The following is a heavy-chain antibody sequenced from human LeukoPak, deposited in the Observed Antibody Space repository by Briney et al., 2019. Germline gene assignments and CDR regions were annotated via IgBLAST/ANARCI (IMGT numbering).Heavy chain of an antibody. CDR1: GVSISGGSYC. V-gene: IGHV4-31*03. CDR3: AKGYTYGHFDY. CDR2: ISKSAST. D-gene: IGHD5-18*01. Sequence: SQTLSDTCTVSGVSISGGSYCGSWIRQHRGKGLEGIGHISKSASTYYSPSLKRRLTLSEDTSKKQFSPKLTSVTAADTAVYHCAKGYTYGHFDYWGQGAVVTVSS. J-gene: IGHJ4*02.